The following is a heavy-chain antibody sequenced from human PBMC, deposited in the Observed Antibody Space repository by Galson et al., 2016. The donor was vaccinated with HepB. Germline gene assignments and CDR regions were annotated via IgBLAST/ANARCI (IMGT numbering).Heavy chain of an antibody. D-gene: IGHD1-14*01. J-gene: IGHJ2*01. CDR1: DGSFSGYF. CDR3: VSPKPPTNRYFDR. Sequence: ETLSLTCAVYDGSFSGYFWSWIRQSPEKGLEWIGEISRGGSVNYNPSLNSRVTLSLDTSKKQISLRLSSVTAADAAVYYCVSPKPPTNRYFDRWGPGTVVTVSS. CDR2: ISRGGSV. V-gene: IGHV4-34*01.